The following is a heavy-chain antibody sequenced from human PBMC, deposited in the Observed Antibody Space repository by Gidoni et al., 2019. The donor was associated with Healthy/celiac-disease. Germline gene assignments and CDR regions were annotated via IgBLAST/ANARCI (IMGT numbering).Heavy chain of an antibody. J-gene: IGHJ6*02. CDR3: ASVISSSSRVDGMDV. D-gene: IGHD6-6*01. CDR1: GWSFSGYY. V-gene: IGHV4-34*01. CDR2: INHSGST. Sequence: QVQLQQWGAGLLKPSETLSLTFAAYGWSFSGYYWSWIRQPPGKGLEWIGEINHSGSTNYNPSLKSRVTISVDTSKNQFSLKLSSVTAADTAVYYCASVISSSSRVDGMDVWGQGTTVTVSS.